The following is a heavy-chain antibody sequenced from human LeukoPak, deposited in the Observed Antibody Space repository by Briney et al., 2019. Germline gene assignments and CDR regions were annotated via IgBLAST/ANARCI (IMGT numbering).Heavy chain of an antibody. CDR2: IYYSGST. J-gene: IGHJ6*03. CDR1: GGSISSYY. V-gene: IGHV4-59*12. CDR3: ARVWPYYYYYMDV. Sequence: NTSETLSLTCTVSGGSISSYYWSWIRQPPGKGLEWIGYIYYSGSTSYNPSLKSRVTISVDTSKNQFSLKLSSVTAADTAVYYCARVWPYYYYYMDVWGKGTTVTVSS.